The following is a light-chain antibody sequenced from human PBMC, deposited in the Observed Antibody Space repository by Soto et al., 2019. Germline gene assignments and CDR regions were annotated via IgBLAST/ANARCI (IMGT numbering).Light chain of an antibody. CDR3: QQYDTYSMYT. CDR2: AAS. J-gene: IGKJ2*01. CDR1: QSISSY. V-gene: IGKV1-39*01. Sequence: DIQMTQSPSSLSASVGDRVTITCRASQSISSYLNWYQQKPGKAPKLLIYAASSLQSGVPSRFSGSGSGTEFTLIISSLQPDDFATYYCQQYDTYSMYTFGQGTKVDIK.